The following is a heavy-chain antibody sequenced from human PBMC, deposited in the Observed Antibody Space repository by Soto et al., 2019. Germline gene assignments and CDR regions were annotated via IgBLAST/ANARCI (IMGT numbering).Heavy chain of an antibody. V-gene: IGHV5-10-1*01. CDR2: IDPGDSSA. J-gene: IGHJ4*02. D-gene: IGHD2-2*01. Sequence: GESLKISCHGSGYTFFSFWIVWVRRLPGKGLEWVGRIDPGDSSATYSPTFQGHVTISADRSTRSAYLQWRSLRASDTAIYFCARRYCSRADCYSDSWGQGSLVTVSS. CDR1: GYTFFSFW. CDR3: ARRYCSRADCYSDS.